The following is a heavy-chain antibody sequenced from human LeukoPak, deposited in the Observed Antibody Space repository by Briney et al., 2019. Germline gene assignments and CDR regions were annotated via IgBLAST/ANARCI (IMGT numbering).Heavy chain of an antibody. D-gene: IGHD5-24*01. CDR2: INPNSGGT. Sequence: ASVKASCKASGYTFTGYYMHWVRQAPGQGLEWMGRINPNSGGTNYAQKFQGRVTMTRDTSISTAYMELSRLRSDDTAVYYRARSVEMARNDYWGQGTLVTVSS. J-gene: IGHJ4*02. CDR3: ARSVEMARNDY. V-gene: IGHV1-2*06. CDR1: GYTFTGYY.